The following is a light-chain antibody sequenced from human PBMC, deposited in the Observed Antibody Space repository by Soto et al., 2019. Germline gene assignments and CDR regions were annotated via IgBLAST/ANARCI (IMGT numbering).Light chain of an antibody. J-gene: IGLJ1*01. Sequence: LTQPRSVSGSPGQSVTISCTGTSSDVGTYKYVSWYQQHPDKAPKLLIYDVTKRPSGVPDRFSGSKSDNTASLTISGLQADDEADYFCCSYAGTYTFVFGTGTKVTVL. CDR1: SSDVGTYKY. V-gene: IGLV2-11*01. CDR2: DVT. CDR3: CSYAGTYTFV.